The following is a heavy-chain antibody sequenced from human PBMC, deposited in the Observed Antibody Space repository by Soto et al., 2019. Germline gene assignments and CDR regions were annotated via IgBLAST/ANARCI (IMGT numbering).Heavy chain of an antibody. V-gene: IGHV3-30-3*01. Sequence: PGGSLRLSCAASGFTFSSYAMRWVRQAPGTXLXXVAAISYDGSNKYHADPVKGPLTISRDNYKNTPYLQMNSLRAEDTAVYYCARVIRPIVGATIAAYYYYGMDVWGQGTTVTVSS. CDR1: GFTFSSYA. J-gene: IGHJ6*02. CDR3: ARVIRPIVGATIAAYYYYGMDV. D-gene: IGHD1-26*01. CDR2: ISYDGSNK.